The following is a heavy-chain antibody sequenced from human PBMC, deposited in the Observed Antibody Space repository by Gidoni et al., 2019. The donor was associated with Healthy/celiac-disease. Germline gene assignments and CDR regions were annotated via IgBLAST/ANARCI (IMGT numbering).Heavy chain of an antibody. V-gene: IGHV3-30*18. CDR3: AKAQGTQGLSPFDY. CDR2: ISYDGSNK. Sequence: QVQLVESGGGVVQPGRSLRLSCAASGFTFSSYGMHWVRQAPGKGLEWVAVISYDGSNKYYADSVKGRFTISRDNSKNTLYLQMNSLRAEDTAVYYCAKAQGTQGLSPFDYWGQGTLVTVSS. CDR1: GFTFSSYG. J-gene: IGHJ4*02.